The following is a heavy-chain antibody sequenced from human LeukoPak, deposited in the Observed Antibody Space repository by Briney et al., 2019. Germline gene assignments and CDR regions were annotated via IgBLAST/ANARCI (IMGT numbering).Heavy chain of an antibody. Sequence: PGGSLRLSCAASGFTFSSYWMHWVRQAPGKGLVWVSRINSDGSSTSYADPVKGRFTISRDDAKNTLYLQMNSLRAEDTAVYYCARYYGSGTYALDYWGQGTLVTVSS. V-gene: IGHV3-74*01. J-gene: IGHJ4*02. CDR1: GFTFSSYW. D-gene: IGHD3-10*01. CDR3: ARYYGSGTYALDY. CDR2: INSDGSST.